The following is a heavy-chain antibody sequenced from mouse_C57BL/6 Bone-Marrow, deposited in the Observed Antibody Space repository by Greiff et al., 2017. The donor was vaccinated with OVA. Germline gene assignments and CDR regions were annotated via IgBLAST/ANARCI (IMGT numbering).Heavy chain of an antibody. D-gene: IGHD1-1*01. V-gene: IGHV7-1*01. CDR2: SRNKANDYTT. CDR1: GFTFSDFY. Sequence: EVQRVESGGGLVQSGRSLRLSCATSGFTFSDFYMEWVRQAPGKGLEWIAASRNKANDYTTEYSASVKGRFIVSRDTSQSILYLQMNALRAEDTAIYYCARDAYYGSSPFAYWGQGTLVTISA. J-gene: IGHJ3*01. CDR3: ARDAYYGSSPFAY.